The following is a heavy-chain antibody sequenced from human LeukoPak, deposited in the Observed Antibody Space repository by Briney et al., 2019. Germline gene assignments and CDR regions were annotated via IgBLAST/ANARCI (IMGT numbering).Heavy chain of an antibody. CDR3: AKDSIPLAAARPLWFDP. CDR1: GLTVSSNY. CDR2: IYSTGTT. J-gene: IGHJ5*02. V-gene: IGHV3-66*03. D-gene: IGHD6-6*01. Sequence: RGSLRLSCTASGLTVSSNYMSWVRQAPGKGLEWVSVIYSTGTTYYADSVKGRFTISRDNSKNTLYLQMNSLRAEDTAVYYCAKDSIPLAAARPLWFDPWGQGTLVTVSS.